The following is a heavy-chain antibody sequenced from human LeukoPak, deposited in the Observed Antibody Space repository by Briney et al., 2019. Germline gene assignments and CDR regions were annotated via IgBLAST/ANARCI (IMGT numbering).Heavy chain of an antibody. CDR2: ISNDGSNK. Sequence: SLRLSSALSGFTPSSYAMHCVRQAPGKGVGWGAVISNDGSNKYYADSVTGRFTISRDNSKNTLYLQMNSLTAEDTAVYYCARTLLRWYNWYFDLWGHGTLVTVSS. CDR1: GFTPSSYA. V-gene: IGHV3-30-3*01. J-gene: IGHJ2*01. D-gene: IGHD4-23*01. CDR3: ARTLLRWYNWYFDL.